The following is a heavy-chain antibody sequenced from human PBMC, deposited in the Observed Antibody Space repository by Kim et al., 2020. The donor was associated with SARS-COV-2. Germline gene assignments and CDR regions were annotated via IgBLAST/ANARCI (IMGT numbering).Heavy chain of an antibody. CDR1: GFTFSSYG. Sequence: GGSLRLSCAASGFTFSSYGMHWVRQAPGKGLEWVAVIWYDGSNKYYADSVKCRFTISRDNSKNTLYLQMNSLRAEDTAVYYCARDRVVAATMYYYYYGMDVWGQGTTVTVSS. CDR3: ARDRVVAATMYYYYYGMDV. D-gene: IGHD2-15*01. V-gene: IGHV3-33*01. J-gene: IGHJ6*02. CDR2: IWYDGSNK.